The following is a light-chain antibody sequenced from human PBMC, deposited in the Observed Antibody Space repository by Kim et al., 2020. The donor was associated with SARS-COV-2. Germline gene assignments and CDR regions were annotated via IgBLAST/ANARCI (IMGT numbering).Light chain of an antibody. Sequence: GQSITSSCTGTSSDVGGYNYVSWYQHHPGKAPKLMIYDVSKRPSGVSNRFSGSKSGNTASPTISGLQAEDAANYYCSSYTSSSTWVFGGGTQLTVL. V-gene: IGLV2-14*03. J-gene: IGLJ3*02. CDR1: SSDVGGYNY. CDR3: SSYTSSSTWV. CDR2: DVS.